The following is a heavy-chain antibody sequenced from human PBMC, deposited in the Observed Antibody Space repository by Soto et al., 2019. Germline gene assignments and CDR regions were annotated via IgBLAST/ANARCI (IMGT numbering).Heavy chain of an antibody. CDR2: ISYDGSNK. CDR1: GFTFSSYG. CDR3: ARDRGDVVATIRGPYYYFGMDV. Sequence: GGSLRISCAASGFTFSSYGMHWVRQAPGKGLEWVAVISYDGSNKYYADSVKGRFTISRDNSKNTLYLQMNSLKTEDTAVYYCARDRGDVVATIRGPYYYFGMDVWGQGTMVTVSS. J-gene: IGHJ6*02. V-gene: IGHV3-30*03. D-gene: IGHD5-12*01.